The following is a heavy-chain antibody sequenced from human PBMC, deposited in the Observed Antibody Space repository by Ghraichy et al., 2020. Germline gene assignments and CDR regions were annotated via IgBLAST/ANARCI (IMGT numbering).Heavy chain of an antibody. J-gene: IGHJ6*02. Sequence: SVKVSCKASGGTFSSYAISWVRQAPGQGLEWMGGIIPIFGTANYAQKFQGRVTITADESTSTAYMELSSLRSEDTAVYYCARDKGSEWLVSYYGMDVWGQGTTVTVSS. CDR3: ARDKGSEWLVSYYGMDV. V-gene: IGHV1-69*13. D-gene: IGHD6-19*01. CDR2: IIPIFGTA. CDR1: GGTFSSYA.